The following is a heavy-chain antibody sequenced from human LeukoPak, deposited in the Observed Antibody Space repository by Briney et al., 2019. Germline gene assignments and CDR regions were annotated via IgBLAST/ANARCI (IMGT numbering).Heavy chain of an antibody. CDR1: GYTFTSYG. J-gene: IGHJ4*02. CDR3: ARALLLTGYYRPFDY. CDR2: ISAYNGNT. Sequence: ASVKVSCKASGYTFTSYGISWVRQAPGQGLEWMGWISAYNGNTNYAQKLQGRVTITRDTSASTAYMELSSLRSEDTAVYYCARALLLTGYYRPFDYWGQGTLVTVSS. V-gene: IGHV1-18*01. D-gene: IGHD3-9*01.